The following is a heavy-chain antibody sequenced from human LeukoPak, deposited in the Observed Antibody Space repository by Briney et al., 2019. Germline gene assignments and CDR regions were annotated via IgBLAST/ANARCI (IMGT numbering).Heavy chain of an antibody. CDR3: SRDRMGTKSFDY. D-gene: IGHD5-24*01. Sequence: GESLRLSCAGSGFTVRSNYMSWVRQAPGKGMKWVSVISSGGSTYCADSVKGRFTISRDSSKNTLYLQMKSLRAEDTALYYCSRDRMGTKSFDYWGQGTLVTVSS. CDR1: GFTVRSNY. CDR2: ISSGGST. V-gene: IGHV3-66*01. J-gene: IGHJ4*02.